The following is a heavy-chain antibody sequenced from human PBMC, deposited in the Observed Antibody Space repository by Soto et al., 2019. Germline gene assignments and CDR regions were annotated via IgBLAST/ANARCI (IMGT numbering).Heavy chain of an antibody. Sequence: SETLSLTCTVSGGSVSSGSYYWSWIRQPPGKGLEWIGYIYYSGSTNYNPSLKSRVTISVDTSKNQFSLKLSSVTAADTAVYYCARESGYGSGSYYYYYYGMDVWGQGTTVTV. CDR3: ARESGYGSGSYYYYYYGMDV. V-gene: IGHV4-61*01. D-gene: IGHD3-10*01. CDR1: GGSVSSGSYY. J-gene: IGHJ6*02. CDR2: IYYSGST.